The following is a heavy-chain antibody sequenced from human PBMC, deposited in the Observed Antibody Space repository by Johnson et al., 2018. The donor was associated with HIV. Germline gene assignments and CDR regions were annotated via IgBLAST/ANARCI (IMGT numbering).Heavy chain of an antibody. V-gene: IGHV3-11*04. CDR3: ARLRGAFYI. CDR1: GFTFSDYY. Sequence: QVQLVESGGGVVRPGRSLRLSCAASGFTFSDYYMSWIRQGTGKGLEWVSYISSSGNTIYYADSVKGRFNISRDNSKNKLYLQINSLRAGDTAVYYCARLRGAFYILGQGTMVTVSS. J-gene: IGHJ3*02. CDR2: ISSSGNTI.